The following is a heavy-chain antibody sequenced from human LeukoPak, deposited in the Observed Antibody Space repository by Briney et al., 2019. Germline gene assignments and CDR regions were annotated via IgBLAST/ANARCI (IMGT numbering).Heavy chain of an antibody. Sequence: GGSLRLSCAASGFTVSSNYMSWVRQAPGKGLEWVSVIYSGGSTYYADSVKGRFTISRDNSKNTLYLQMNSLRAEDTAVYYCARVLRYCSSTSCSYYFDYWGQGTLVTVSS. CDR1: GFTVSSNY. CDR3: ARVLRYCSSTSCSYYFDY. V-gene: IGHV3-53*01. D-gene: IGHD2-2*01. CDR2: IYSGGST. J-gene: IGHJ4*02.